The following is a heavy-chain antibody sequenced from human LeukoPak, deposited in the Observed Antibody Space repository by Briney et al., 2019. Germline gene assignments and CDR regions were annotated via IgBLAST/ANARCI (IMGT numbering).Heavy chain of an antibody. CDR2: IQYDGSRK. CDR3: VRGGRRTLVVVATKGGVDY. V-gene: IGHV3-30*02. D-gene: IGHD2-15*01. Sequence: PGGSLRLSCATSGFTFSSSDMHWVRQAPGKGLEWVSFIQYDGSRKNYVDSVKGRFTISRDNSKNTLYLQMNSLRAEDTAVYYCVRGGRRTLVVVATKGGVDYWGQGTLVTVSS. CDR1: GFTFSSSD. J-gene: IGHJ4*02.